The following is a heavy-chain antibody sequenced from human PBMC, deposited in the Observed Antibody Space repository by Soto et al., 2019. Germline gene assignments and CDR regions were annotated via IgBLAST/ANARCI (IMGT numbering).Heavy chain of an antibody. V-gene: IGHV3-23*01. CDR2: ISGSGGST. D-gene: IGHD2-2*01. CDR3: AKIVVVPAAMYGVYYFDY. J-gene: IGHJ4*02. CDR1: GFTFSSYA. Sequence: EVQLLESGGGLVQPGGSLRLSCAAFGFTFSSYAMSWVRQAPGKGLEWVSAISGSGGSTYYADSVKGRFTISRDNSKNTLYLQMNSLRAEDTAVYYCAKIVVVPAAMYGVYYFDYWGQGTLVTVSS.